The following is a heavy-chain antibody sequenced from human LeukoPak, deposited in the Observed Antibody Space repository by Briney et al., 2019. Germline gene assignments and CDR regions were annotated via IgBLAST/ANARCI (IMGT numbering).Heavy chain of an antibody. V-gene: IGHV3-30*04. CDR2: ISYDGSNK. CDR1: GFTFSSYA. J-gene: IGHJ4*02. D-gene: IGHD5-18*01. Sequence: GRSLRLSCAASGFTFSSYAMHWVRQAPGKGLEWVAVISYDGSNKYYADSVKGRFTISRDNAKNSLYLQMNSLRAEDTAVYYCARDRVVDTAMAHFDYWGQGTLVTVSS. CDR3: ARDRVVDTAMAHFDY.